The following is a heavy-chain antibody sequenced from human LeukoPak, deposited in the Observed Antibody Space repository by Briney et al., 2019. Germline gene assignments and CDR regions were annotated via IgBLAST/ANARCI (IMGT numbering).Heavy chain of an antibody. J-gene: IGHJ4*02. V-gene: IGHV3-48*01. CDR2: ITSNSATI. CDR3: TEQIAVAGGFDY. Sequence: GGSLRLSCAASGFTFSVYSMNWVRQPPGMGLEWVSYITSNSATIQYADSVKGRFTISRDNAKNSLSLQMNSLRAEDTAVYYCTEQIAVAGGFDYWGQGTLVTVSS. D-gene: IGHD6-19*01. CDR1: GFTFSVYS.